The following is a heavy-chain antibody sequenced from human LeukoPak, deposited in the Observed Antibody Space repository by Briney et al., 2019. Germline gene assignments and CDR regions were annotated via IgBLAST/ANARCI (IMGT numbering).Heavy chain of an antibody. J-gene: IGHJ4*02. CDR3: ARRSSGSYYGGHFDY. D-gene: IGHD1-26*01. V-gene: IGHV5-51*01. CDR1: GYSFTSYW. CDR2: IYPGDSDT. Sequence: GESLKISCKGSGYSFTSYWIGWVRQMPGKGLEWTGIIYPGDSDTRYSPSFQGQVTISADKSISTAYLQWSSLKASDTATYYCARRSSGSYYGGHFDYWGQGTLVTVSS.